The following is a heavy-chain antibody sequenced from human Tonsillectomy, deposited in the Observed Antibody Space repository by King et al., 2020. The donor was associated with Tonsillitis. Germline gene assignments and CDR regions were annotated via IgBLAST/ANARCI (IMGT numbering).Heavy chain of an antibody. V-gene: IGHV3-30*04. CDR2: ISHDGSNK. CDR3: ARSPPTTAYFDY. J-gene: IGHJ4*02. Sequence: VQLVESGGGVVQPGRSMRLSCTASGFVFSDHAVHWVRQAPGKGLEWVAVISHDGSNKHYADSVKGRLTISRDNSKNIVYLQMNSLRAEDTAVYYCARSPPTTAYFDYWGQGTLVSVSS. CDR1: GFVFSDHA. D-gene: IGHD1-26*01.